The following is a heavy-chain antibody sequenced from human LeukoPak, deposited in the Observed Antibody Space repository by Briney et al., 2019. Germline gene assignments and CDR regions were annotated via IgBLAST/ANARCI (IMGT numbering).Heavy chain of an antibody. D-gene: IGHD3-10*01. CDR3: ARVREAAAFDY. J-gene: IGHJ4*02. Sequence: GGSLRLSCAASGFTFSSYSMNWVRQAPGKGLEWVSSISSSSTYIYYADSVKGRFTISRDNAKNSLYLQMNSLRAEDTAVYYCARVREAAAFDYWGQETLVTVSS. CDR2: ISSSSTYI. V-gene: IGHV3-21*01. CDR1: GFTFSSYS.